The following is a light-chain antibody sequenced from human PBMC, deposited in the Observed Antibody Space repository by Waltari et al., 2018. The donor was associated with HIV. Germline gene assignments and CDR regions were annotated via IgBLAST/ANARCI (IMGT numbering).Light chain of an antibody. J-gene: IGKJ1*01. Sequence: VMTQSPDSLAVSLGERATINCKSSQSVLVHSNVKNNLAWYQQKFGQPPKLLFYWSSDRQSGVPDRFSASGSGTDFTLTISSLQAEDVALYYCQQYYSTPQTFGQGTRVEIK. CDR3: QQYYSTPQT. CDR2: WSS. CDR1: QSVLVHSNVKNN. V-gene: IGKV4-1*01.